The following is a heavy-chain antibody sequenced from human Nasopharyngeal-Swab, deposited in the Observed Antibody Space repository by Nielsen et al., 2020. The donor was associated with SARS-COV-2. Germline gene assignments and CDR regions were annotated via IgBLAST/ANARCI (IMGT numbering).Heavy chain of an antibody. Sequence: WVRQAPGQRLEWIGWIVVGSGNTNYAQKFQERVTMTRNTSISTAYMELSSLRSEDTAVYYCARGRKGGGIVVVIPYYYYYMDVWGKGTTVTVSS. D-gene: IGHD3-22*01. CDR2: IVVGSGNT. V-gene: IGHV1-58*01. J-gene: IGHJ6*03. CDR3: ARGRKGGGIVVVIPYYYYYMDV.